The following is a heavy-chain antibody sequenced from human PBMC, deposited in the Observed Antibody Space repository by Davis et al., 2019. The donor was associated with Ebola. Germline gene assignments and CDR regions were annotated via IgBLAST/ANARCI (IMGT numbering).Heavy chain of an antibody. J-gene: IGHJ3*02. CDR1: GGTFSSYA. CDR2: IIPIFGTA. D-gene: IGHD3-22*01. CDR3: ARPSGGDSSGYYYGGNAFDI. Sequence: AASVKVSCKASGGTFSSYAISWVRQAPGQGLEWMGGIIPIFGTANYAQKFQGRVTITADESTSTAYMELSSLRSEDTAVYYCARPSGGDSSGYYYGGNAFDIWGQGTMVTVSS. V-gene: IGHV1-69*13.